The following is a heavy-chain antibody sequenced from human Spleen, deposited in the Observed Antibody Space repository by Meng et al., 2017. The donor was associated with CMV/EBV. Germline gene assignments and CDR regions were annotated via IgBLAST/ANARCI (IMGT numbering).Heavy chain of an antibody. D-gene: IGHD5-12*01. V-gene: IGHV4-39*01. CDR2: IFYSGGT. CDR3: ARHFSGGFYYFDS. J-gene: IGHJ4*02. Sequence: VSGGSIRSSDHLWGWLRQPPGEGLEWIGSIFYSGGTYYNESLKSRVTISVDTSMSHFSLRLTSVTAADTAIYFCARHFSGGFYYFDSWGLGTLVTVSS. CDR1: GGSIRSSDHL.